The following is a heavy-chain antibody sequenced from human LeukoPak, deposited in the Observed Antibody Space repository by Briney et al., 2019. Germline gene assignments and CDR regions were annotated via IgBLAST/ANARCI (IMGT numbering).Heavy chain of an antibody. Sequence: ASVKVSCKASGGTFSSYTISWVRQAPGQGLECMGRIIPILGIANYAQKFQGRVTITADKSTSTAYMELSSLRSEDTAVYYCARGEAAAHRPFDYWGQGTLVTVSS. CDR2: IIPILGIA. J-gene: IGHJ4*02. CDR1: GGTFSSYT. CDR3: ARGEAAAHRPFDY. V-gene: IGHV1-69*02. D-gene: IGHD6-13*01.